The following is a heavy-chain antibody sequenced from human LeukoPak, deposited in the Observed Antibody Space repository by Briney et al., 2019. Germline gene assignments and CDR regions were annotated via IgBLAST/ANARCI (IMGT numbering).Heavy chain of an antibody. D-gene: IGHD3-10*01. J-gene: IGHJ6*02. Sequence: PGGSLRLSCAASGFTFSSYGMHWVRQAPGKGLEWVAFIRYDGSNKYYADSVKGRFTISRDNSKNTLYLQMNSLRAEDTAVYYCARRGGGYGSGSRSYYYYGMDVWGQGTTVTVSS. V-gene: IGHV3-30*02. CDR1: GFTFSSYG. CDR2: IRYDGSNK. CDR3: ARRGGGYGSGSRSYYYYGMDV.